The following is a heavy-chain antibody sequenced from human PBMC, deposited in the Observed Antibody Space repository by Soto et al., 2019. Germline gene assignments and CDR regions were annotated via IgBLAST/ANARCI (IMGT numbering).Heavy chain of an antibody. D-gene: IGHD3-10*01. CDR2: ISYDGSNK. CDR1: GFTFSSYG. Sequence: AGGSLRLSCAASGFTFSSYGMHWVRQAPGKGLEWVAVISYDGSNKYYADSVKGRFTISRDNSKNTLYLQMNSLRAEDTAVYYCAKVRGVISYYYYYYGMDVWGQGTTVTVSS. CDR3: AKVRGVISYYYYYYGMDV. J-gene: IGHJ6*02. V-gene: IGHV3-30*18.